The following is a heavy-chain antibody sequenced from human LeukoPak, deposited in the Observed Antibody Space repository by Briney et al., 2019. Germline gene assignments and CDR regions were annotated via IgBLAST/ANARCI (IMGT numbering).Heavy chain of an antibody. D-gene: IGHD3-22*01. Sequence: SETLSLTCAVYGGSFSGYYWSWIRQPPGKGLEWIGEINHSGSTNYNPSLKSRVTISVDTSKNQFSLKLSSVTAADTAVYYCARAPTMIVGLDYYYYMDVWGKGTTVTVSS. CDR1: GGSFSGYY. V-gene: IGHV4-34*01. CDR3: ARAPTMIVGLDYYYYMDV. CDR2: INHSGST. J-gene: IGHJ6*03.